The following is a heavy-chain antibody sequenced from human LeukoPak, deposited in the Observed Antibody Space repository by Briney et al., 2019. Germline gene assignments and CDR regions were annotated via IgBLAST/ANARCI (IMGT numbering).Heavy chain of an antibody. D-gene: IGHD3-16*02. CDR1: GYTFTSYG. J-gene: IGHJ4*02. CDR3: VRDRYSYGPGSFDY. Sequence: ASVKVSCKASGYTFTSYGISWVRQAPGQGLEWMGWISAYNGNTNYAQKLQGRVTMTTDTSTSTAYMELRSLRSDDTAVYYCVRDRYSYGPGSFDYWGQGTLVTVSS. V-gene: IGHV1-18*01. CDR2: ISAYNGNT.